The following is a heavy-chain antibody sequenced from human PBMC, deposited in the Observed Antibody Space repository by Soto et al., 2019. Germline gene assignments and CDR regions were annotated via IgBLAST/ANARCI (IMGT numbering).Heavy chain of an antibody. CDR2: FDPEDGET. D-gene: IGHD2-15*01. CDR3: ATRTEGYCSGGSCWYYFDY. V-gene: IGHV1-24*01. J-gene: IGHJ4*02. Sequence: QVQLVQSGAEVKKPGASVKVSCKVSGYTLTELSMHWVRQAPGKGLEWMGGFDPEDGETIYAQNFQGRVTMTEDTSTDTAYMELSSLRSEDTAVYYCATRTEGYCSGGSCWYYFDYWGQGTLGTVSS. CDR1: GYTLTELS.